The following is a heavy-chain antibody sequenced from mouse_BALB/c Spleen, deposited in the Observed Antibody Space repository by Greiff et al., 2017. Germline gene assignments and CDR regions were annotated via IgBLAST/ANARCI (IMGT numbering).Heavy chain of an antibody. CDR3: ARMRSTMITTYAMDY. CDR1: GYAFTSYN. J-gene: IGHJ4*01. CDR2: IDPYNGGT. Sequence: EVQLQQSGPELVKPGASVKVSCKASGYAFTSYNMYWVKQSHGKSLEWIGYIDPYNGGTSYNQKFKGKATLTVDKSSSTAYMHLNSLTSEDSAVYYCARMRSTMITTYAMDYWGQGTSVTVSS. D-gene: IGHD2-4*01. V-gene: IGHV1S135*01.